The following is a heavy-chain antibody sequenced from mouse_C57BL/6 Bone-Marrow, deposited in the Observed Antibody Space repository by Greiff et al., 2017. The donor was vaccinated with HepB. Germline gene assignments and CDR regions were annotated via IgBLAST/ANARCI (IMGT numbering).Heavy chain of an antibody. CDR3: ARDDYGSIY. V-gene: IGHV3-6*01. J-gene: IGHJ3*01. D-gene: IGHD1-1*01. CDR2: ISYDGSN. CDR1: GYSITSGYY. Sequence: EVQLVESGPGLVKPSQSLSLTCSVTGYSITSGYYWNWIRQFPGNKLEWMGYISYDGSNNYNPSLKNRISITRDTSKNQFFLKLNSVTTEDTATYYCARDDYGSIYWGQGTLVTVSA.